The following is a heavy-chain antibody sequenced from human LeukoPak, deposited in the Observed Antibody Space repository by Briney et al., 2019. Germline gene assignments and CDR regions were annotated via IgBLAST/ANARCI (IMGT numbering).Heavy chain of an antibody. CDR2: INHSGST. D-gene: IGHD1-14*01. CDR3: ARLGPRPAYYYYYMDV. J-gene: IGHJ6*03. Sequence: SETLSLTCAVYGGSFSGYYWSWIRQPPGKGLEWIGEINHSGSTNYNPSPKSRVTISVDTSKNQFSLKLSSVTAADTAVYYCARLGPRPAYYYYYMDVWGKGTTVTVSS. V-gene: IGHV4-34*01. CDR1: GGSFSGYY.